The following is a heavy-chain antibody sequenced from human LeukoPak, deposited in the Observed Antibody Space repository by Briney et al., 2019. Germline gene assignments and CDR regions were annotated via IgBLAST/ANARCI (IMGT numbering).Heavy chain of an antibody. Sequence: PGGSLRLSCVRSRFPFSSYWMHWVGQAPGKGLVGVSRINTDGTTTNYADSVRGRFTLSRDNAKNTLYLQMNSLRVEDTAVYYCARRGMYIESYYDYWGQGTLVTVSS. CDR3: ARRGMYIESYYDY. CDR2: INTDGTTT. D-gene: IGHD1-26*01. J-gene: IGHJ4*02. V-gene: IGHV3-74*01. CDR1: RFPFSSYW.